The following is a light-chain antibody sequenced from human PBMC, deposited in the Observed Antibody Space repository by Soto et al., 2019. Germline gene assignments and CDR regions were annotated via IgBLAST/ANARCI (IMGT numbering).Light chain of an antibody. CDR1: QSVSSN. CDR2: GAS. V-gene: IGKV3-15*01. Sequence: EIVMTQSPATLSVSPGERATLSCRASQSVSSNLAWYQQKPGQAPRLLIYGASTRATGIPARFSGSGSGTEFTLTISSLQYEDFAVYYCQQYNNWPTITFGGGTKVEIK. CDR3: QQYNNWPTIT. J-gene: IGKJ4*01.